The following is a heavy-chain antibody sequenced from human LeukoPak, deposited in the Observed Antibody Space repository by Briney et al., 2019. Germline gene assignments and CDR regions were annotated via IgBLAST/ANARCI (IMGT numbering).Heavy chain of an antibody. J-gene: IGHJ1*01. Sequence: ASVKVSCKASGGTFSSYDISWVRQAPGQGLEWMGGINPIFGTANYAQKFQGRVTITTDESTTTAYMELSSLRSEDTAVYYCASPIIAAAGTGYFQHWGRGTLVTVSS. CDR1: GGTFSSYD. D-gene: IGHD6-13*01. CDR3: ASPIIAAAGTGYFQH. V-gene: IGHV1-69*05. CDR2: INPIFGTA.